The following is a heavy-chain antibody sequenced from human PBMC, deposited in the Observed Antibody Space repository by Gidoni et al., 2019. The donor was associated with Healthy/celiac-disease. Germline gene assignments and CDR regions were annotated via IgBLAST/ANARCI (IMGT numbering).Heavy chain of an antibody. CDR3: ARDYPPRKFDY. V-gene: IGHV3-30-3*01. Sequence: VQRVASGGGVVQPGRSLRPACAAYGCNFSSYAMHGGRQGPGKGLEWVTVISNGGSNTYDAGSIKGRFTISRDHSKHTLCLQMNSLAAEYTSVYYCARDYPPRKFDYWGQGTLVTVSS. CDR1: GCNFSSYA. CDR2: ISNGGSNT. J-gene: IGHJ4*03.